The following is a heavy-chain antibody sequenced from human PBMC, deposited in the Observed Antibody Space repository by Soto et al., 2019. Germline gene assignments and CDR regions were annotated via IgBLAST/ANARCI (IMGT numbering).Heavy chain of an antibody. CDR2: IWYDGSNK. Sequence: GGSLRLSCAASGFTFSSYGMHWVRQAPGKGLEWVAVIWYDGSNKYYADSVKGRFTISRDNSKNTLYLQMNSLRAEDTAVYYCARDRQFIAVAPFDYWGQGTLVTVSS. CDR3: ARDRQFIAVAPFDY. D-gene: IGHD6-19*01. CDR1: GFTFSSYG. J-gene: IGHJ4*02. V-gene: IGHV3-33*01.